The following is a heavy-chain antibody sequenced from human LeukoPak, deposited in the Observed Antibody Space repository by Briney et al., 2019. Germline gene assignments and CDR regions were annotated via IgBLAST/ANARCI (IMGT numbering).Heavy chain of an antibody. CDR2: ISIDGSST. J-gene: IGHJ4*02. Sequence: GASLRLSCAASGFTFSSYWMHWVRQAPGKGLVWVSRISIDGSSTNYADSVKGRLTISRDNAKNTLYLQMDSLRAEDTAVYYCARGSYSSSCDYWGQGTLVTVSS. CDR1: GFTFSSYW. V-gene: IGHV3-74*01. D-gene: IGHD6-13*01. CDR3: ARGSYSSSCDY.